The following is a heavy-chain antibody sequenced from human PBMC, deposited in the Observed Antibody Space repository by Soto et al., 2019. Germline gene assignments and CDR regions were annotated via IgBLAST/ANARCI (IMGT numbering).Heavy chain of an antibody. V-gene: IGHV4-59*08. Sequence: PSETLSLTCTVSGGSISSYYWSWIRQPPGKGLEWIGYIYYSGSTNYNPSLKSRVTISVDTSKNQFSLKLSSVTAADTAVYYCARSEAGTSMDVWGKGTTVTVSS. J-gene: IGHJ6*03. D-gene: IGHD1-1*01. CDR1: GGSISSYY. CDR2: IYYSGST. CDR3: ARSEAGTSMDV.